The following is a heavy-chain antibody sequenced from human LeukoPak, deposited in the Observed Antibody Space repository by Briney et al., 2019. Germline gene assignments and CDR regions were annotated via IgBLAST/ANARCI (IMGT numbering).Heavy chain of an antibody. J-gene: IGHJ2*01. V-gene: IGHV3-13*01. CDR2: IGTAGEI. Sequence: PGGSLILSCAASGFTFSSYDIHWVRQATGKGLEWVSGIGTAGEIYYPGSVKGRFTISRENAKNSLYLQMNSLRAGDTAVYYCARAAYSSTWYSRYFDLWGRGTLVTVSS. D-gene: IGHD6-13*01. CDR3: ARAAYSSTWYSRYFDL. CDR1: GFTFSSYD.